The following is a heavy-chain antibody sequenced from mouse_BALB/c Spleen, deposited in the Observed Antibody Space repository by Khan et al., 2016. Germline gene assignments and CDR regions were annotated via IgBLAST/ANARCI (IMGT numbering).Heavy chain of an antibody. CDR3: AREVRAFDY. D-gene: IGHD2-14*01. CDR2: INTYTGEP. CDR1: GYTFTNYG. J-gene: IGHJ2*01. V-gene: IGHV9-1*02. Sequence: QIQLVQSGPELKKPGETVKISCKASGYTFTNYGMNWVKQAPGKGLKWMGWINTYTGEPTYADDFKGRFAFSLETSASTAYLQINNLKNEDMAIYCCAREVRAFDYWGQGTTLTVSS.